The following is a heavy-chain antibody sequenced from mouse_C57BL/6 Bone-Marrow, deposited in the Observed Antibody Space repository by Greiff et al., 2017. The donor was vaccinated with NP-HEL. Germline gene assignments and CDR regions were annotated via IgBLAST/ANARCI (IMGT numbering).Heavy chain of an antibody. CDR2: ISGGGGNT. J-gene: IGHJ2*01. D-gene: IGHD2-4*01. V-gene: IGHV5-9*01. CDR3: ARHSPHYDPSLGY. Sequence: EVQRVESGGGLVKPGGSLKLSCAASGFTFSSYSMSWVRQTPEKRLEWVATISGGGGNTYYPDSVKGRFTISRDNAKNTLYLQMSSLRSEDTALYYCARHSPHYDPSLGYWGQGTTLTVSS. CDR1: GFTFSSYS.